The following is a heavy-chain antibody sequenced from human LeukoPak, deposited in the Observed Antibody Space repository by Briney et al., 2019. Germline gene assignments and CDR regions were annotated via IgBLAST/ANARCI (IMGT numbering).Heavy chain of an antibody. Sequence: GASVKVSCKASGYTFTGYYMHWVRQAPGQGLEWMGWINPNSGGTNYAQKFQGRVTMTRDTSISTAYMELSRLRSDDTAVYYCARSDDCSSTSCYTSIAAAGKIDYWGQGTLVTVSS. CDR3: ARSDDCSSTSCYTSIAAAGKIDY. CDR1: GYTFTGYY. D-gene: IGHD2-2*02. V-gene: IGHV1-2*02. CDR2: INPNSGGT. J-gene: IGHJ4*02.